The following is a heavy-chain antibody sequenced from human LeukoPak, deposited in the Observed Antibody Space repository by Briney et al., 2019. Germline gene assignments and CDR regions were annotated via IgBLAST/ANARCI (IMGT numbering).Heavy chain of an antibody. V-gene: IGHV3-74*01. CDR3: ARELPFDY. J-gene: IGHJ4*02. CDR1: GFTFSSYW. Sequence: PGGSLRLSCAASGFTFSSYWMHWVRQTPGKGLVWVSRIRGDGSSTTYAESVKGRFTISRDNAKNTLYLQMNTLRAEDTAVYYCARELPFDYWGQGTLVTVSS. CDR2: IRGDGSST.